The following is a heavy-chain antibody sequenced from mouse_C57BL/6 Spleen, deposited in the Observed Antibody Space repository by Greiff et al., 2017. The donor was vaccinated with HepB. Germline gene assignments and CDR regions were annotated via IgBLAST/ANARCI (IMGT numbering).Heavy chain of an antibody. D-gene: IGHD3-2*02. J-gene: IGHJ3*01. CDR1: GFTFSSYA. CDR3: ARGKDSSGYGEFAY. V-gene: IGHV5-4*03. Sequence: EVRVVESGGGLVKPGGSLKLSCAASGFTFSSYAMSWVRQTPEKRLEWVATISDGGRYTYYPDNVKGRFTISRDNAKNNLYLQMSHLKSEDTAMYYCARGKDSSGYGEFAYWGQGTLVTVSA. CDR2: ISDGGRYT.